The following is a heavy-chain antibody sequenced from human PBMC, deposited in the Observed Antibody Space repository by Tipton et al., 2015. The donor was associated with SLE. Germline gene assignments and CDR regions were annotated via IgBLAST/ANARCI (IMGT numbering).Heavy chain of an antibody. V-gene: IGHV4-34*01. D-gene: IGHD2-2*01. CDR3: ARVPAFYYYYMDV. CDR1: GDSISGHY. Sequence: TLSLTCTVSGDSISGHYRSWIRQPPGKGLEWIGEINHSGSTNYNPSLKSRVTISVDTSKNQFSLKLSSVTAADTAVYYCARVPAFYYYYMDVWGKGTTVTVSS. CDR2: INHSGST. J-gene: IGHJ6*03.